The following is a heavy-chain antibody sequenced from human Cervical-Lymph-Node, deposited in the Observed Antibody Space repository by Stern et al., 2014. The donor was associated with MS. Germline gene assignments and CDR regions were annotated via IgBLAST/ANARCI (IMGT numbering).Heavy chain of an antibody. J-gene: IGHJ4*02. CDR2: ISPILETA. D-gene: IGHD2-15*01. V-gene: IGHV1-69*09. Sequence: QVQLGQSGAEVKKPGSSMKVSCKASGGTFSSDAIGWVRQAPGKGLEWMGRISPILETATYAQKFQGRITITADQSTKPAYLQLSSLTSGDTAMYFCASGTGSSWYFDFWGQGTLVTVST. CDR1: GGTFSSDA. CDR3: ASGTGSSWYFDF.